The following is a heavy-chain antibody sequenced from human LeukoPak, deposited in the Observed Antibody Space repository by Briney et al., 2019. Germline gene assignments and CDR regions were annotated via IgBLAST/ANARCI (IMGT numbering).Heavy chain of an antibody. D-gene: IGHD2-2*02. Sequence: GASVKASCKASGYTFTSYGISWVRQAPGQGLEWMGWISAYNGNTNYAQKLQGRVTMTTDTSTSTAYMELRSLRSDDTAVYYCARNRPDCSSTSCYRVSWWFDPWGQGTLVTVSS. CDR2: ISAYNGNT. CDR3: ARNRPDCSSTSCYRVSWWFDP. CDR1: GYTFTSYG. V-gene: IGHV1-18*01. J-gene: IGHJ5*02.